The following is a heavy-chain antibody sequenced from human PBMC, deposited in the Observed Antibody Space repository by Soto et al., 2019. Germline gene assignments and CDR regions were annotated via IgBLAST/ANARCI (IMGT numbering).Heavy chain of an antibody. CDR1: GGSISSYY. V-gene: IGHV4-59*01. J-gene: IGHJ4*02. CDR2: IYYSGST. D-gene: IGHD6-19*01. CDR3: ARVDGYSIGWYQWGYYFDY. Sequence: SETLSLTCTVSGGSISSYYWSWIRQPPGKGLEWIGYIYYSGSTNYNPSLKSRVTISVDTSKNQFSLKLSSVTAAETAVYYCARVDGYSIGWYQWGYYFDYWGKGTLGNDSS.